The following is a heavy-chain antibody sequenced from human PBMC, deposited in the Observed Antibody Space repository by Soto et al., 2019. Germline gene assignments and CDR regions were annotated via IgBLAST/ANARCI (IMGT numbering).Heavy chain of an antibody. V-gene: IGHV1-69*13. CDR1: GGTFSSYA. Sequence: SVKVSCKASGGTFSSYAISWVRQAPGQGLEWMGGIIPIFGTANYAQKFQGRVTITADESTSTAYMELSSLRSEDTTVYYCARALDGGGYCGGDCYIYYGMDVWGQGTTVTVSS. J-gene: IGHJ6*02. CDR3: ARALDGGGYCGGDCYIYYGMDV. CDR2: IIPIFGTA. D-gene: IGHD2-21*02.